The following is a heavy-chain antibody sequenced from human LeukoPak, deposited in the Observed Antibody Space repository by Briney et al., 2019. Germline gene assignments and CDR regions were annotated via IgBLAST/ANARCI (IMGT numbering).Heavy chain of an antibody. CDR1: GYTFTSYG. Sequence: ASVKVSCKASGYTFTSYGISWVRQAPGQGLEWMGWISAYNGNTNYAQKLQGRVTMTTDTSTSTACMELRSLRSDDTAVYYCARARMAAAGNWFDPWGQRTLVTVSS. CDR3: ARARMAAAGNWFDP. J-gene: IGHJ5*02. CDR2: ISAYNGNT. V-gene: IGHV1-18*01. D-gene: IGHD6-13*01.